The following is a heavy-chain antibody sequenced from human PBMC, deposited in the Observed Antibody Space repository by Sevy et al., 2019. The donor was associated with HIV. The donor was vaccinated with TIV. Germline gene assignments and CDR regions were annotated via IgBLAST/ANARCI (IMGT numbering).Heavy chain of an antibody. CDR1: GFTFSNYW. CDR2: IKQDGSEE. V-gene: IGHV3-7*01. CDR3: ARKGYCSVVTCYAYNWFDL. D-gene: IGHD2-15*01. Sequence: GGSLRLSCAASGFTFSNYWMTWVRQAPGKGLEWVANIKQDGSEEYYVDSVKGRFTVSRDNAKNSLYQQMDSLRAEDTAVYYCARKGYCSVVTCYAYNWFDLWGQGTLVTVSS. J-gene: IGHJ5*02.